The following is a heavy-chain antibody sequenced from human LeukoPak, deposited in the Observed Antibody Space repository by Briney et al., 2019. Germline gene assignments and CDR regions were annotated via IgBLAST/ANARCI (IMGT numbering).Heavy chain of an antibody. Sequence: GGSLRLSCAASGFPFSVYWMSWVRQAPGKGLEWVANIREDGSEKYYVDSVKGRFTISRDNAKNALYLQLNSLRAEDTAVYHCARLFYYGSGTYYTFDYWGQGTLVTVSS. CDR3: ARLFYYGSGTYYTFDY. CDR2: IREDGSEK. CDR1: GFPFSVYW. V-gene: IGHV3-7*05. J-gene: IGHJ4*02. D-gene: IGHD3-10*01.